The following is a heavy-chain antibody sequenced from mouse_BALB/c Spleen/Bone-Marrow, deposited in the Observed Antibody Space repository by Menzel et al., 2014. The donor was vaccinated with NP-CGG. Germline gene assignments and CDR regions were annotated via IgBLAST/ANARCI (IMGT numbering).Heavy chain of an antibody. CDR1: GYSIPSGYY. Sequence: EVKLMESGPGLVKPSQSLSLTCSVTGYSIPSGYYWNWIRQFPGNRLEWMGYISYDGSNNYNPSLKNRVSITRDTSKNQFFLRLISVTAEDSATYYCSRERTEGAMDAWGQGTSVTVSS. J-gene: IGHJ4*01. CDR3: SRERTEGAMDA. CDR2: ISYDGSN. V-gene: IGHV3-6*02.